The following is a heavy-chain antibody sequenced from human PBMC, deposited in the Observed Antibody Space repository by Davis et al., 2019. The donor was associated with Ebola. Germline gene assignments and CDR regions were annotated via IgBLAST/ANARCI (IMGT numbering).Heavy chain of an antibody. CDR1: GFTFSSYA. D-gene: IGHD4-11*01. Sequence: GESLKISCAASGFTFSSYAMHWVRQAPGKGLEWVAVISYDVSNKFYADSVKGRFTISRDNSKNTLYLQMNSLRAEDTALYYCAKDGDYSSYYFYHGLDVWGQGTTVTVSS. J-gene: IGHJ6*02. CDR3: AKDGDYSSYYFYHGLDV. CDR2: ISYDVSNK. V-gene: IGHV3-30-3*01.